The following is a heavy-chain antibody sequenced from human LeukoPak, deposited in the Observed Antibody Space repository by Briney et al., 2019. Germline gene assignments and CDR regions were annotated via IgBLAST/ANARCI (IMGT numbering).Heavy chain of an antibody. J-gene: IGHJ5*02. CDR2: IIPIFGTA. CDR3: ARGPRYCTNGVCALPYNWFDP. Sequence: SVKVSCKASGGTFSSYAISWVRQAPGQGLEWMGGIIPIFGTANYAQKFQGRVTITADESTSTAYMELSSLRSEDTAVYYCARGPRYCTNGVCALPYNWFDPWGQGTLVTDSS. CDR1: GGTFSSYA. D-gene: IGHD2-8*01. V-gene: IGHV1-69*13.